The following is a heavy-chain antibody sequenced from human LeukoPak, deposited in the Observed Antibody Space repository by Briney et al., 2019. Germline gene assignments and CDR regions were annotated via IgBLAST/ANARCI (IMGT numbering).Heavy chain of an antibody. CDR1: GDSVSSNRAA. J-gene: IGHJ5*02. D-gene: IGHD3-3*01. CDR3: ARQGFRRFDP. Sequence: SQTLSLTCAISGDSVSSNRAAWNWFRQSPSRGLEWLGRTYYTSKWYNDYAVSVKSRITVNPDTSKNQFSLHLNSVTHEDTAVYYCARQGFRRFDPWGQGTLVTVSS. CDR2: TYYTSKWYN. V-gene: IGHV6-1*01.